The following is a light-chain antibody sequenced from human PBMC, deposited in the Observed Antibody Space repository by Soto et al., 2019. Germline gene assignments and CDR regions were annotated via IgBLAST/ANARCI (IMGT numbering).Light chain of an antibody. J-gene: IGKJ5*01. CDR3: QHYIAYPLT. V-gene: IGKV3-15*01. CDR1: QSVSRN. Sequence: VALKQSPPTKSVSPGERATLSCRASQSVSRNLAWYQQKPGQAPRLLIFGASTRATGIPSRFRGSGSRTDFTRTIATLQSEDFATYDCQHYIAYPLTVGHGTRLEIK. CDR2: GAS.